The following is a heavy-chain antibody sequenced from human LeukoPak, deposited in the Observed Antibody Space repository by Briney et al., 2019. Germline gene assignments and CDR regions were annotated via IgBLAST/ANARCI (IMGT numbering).Heavy chain of an antibody. Sequence: PGGSLRLSCAGSGFTFSQAWMSWVRQVPGKGLEWVGRIKSRRDGGTTDYAAPVKGRFTISRDDSKNTLYLQMNSLKTEDPSVYYCATDTGPSEVRGSGGLGGFWGQGALVTVSS. CDR3: ATDTGPSEVRGSGGLGGF. D-gene: IGHD3-16*01. V-gene: IGHV3-15*05. J-gene: IGHJ4*02. CDR2: IKSRRDGGTT. CDR1: GFTFSQAW.